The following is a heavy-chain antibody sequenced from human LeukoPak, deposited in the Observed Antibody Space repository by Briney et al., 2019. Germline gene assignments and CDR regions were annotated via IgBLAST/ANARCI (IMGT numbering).Heavy chain of an antibody. CDR3: IRDFRSADL. CDR1: GFTFSNYW. Sequence: GGSLRLSYVASGFTFSNYWVHWVRQPPGKGLVWVSRIYVDGRTTNYADSVKGRFTISRDNAKNTVYLEMNSLSVEDTATYYCIRDFRSADLWGQGTLVTVTS. V-gene: IGHV3-74*01. J-gene: IGHJ5*02. CDR2: IYVDGRTT.